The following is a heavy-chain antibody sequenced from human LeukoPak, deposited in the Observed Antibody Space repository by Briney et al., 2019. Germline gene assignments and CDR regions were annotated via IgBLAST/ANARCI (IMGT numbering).Heavy chain of an antibody. CDR2: INGDESTT. V-gene: IGHV3-74*01. CDR1: GFTFSNDW. CDR3: ARGFRWGFDY. D-gene: IGHD4-23*01. J-gene: IGHJ4*02. Sequence: GGSLGLSCVASGFTFSNDWMHWVRQAPEKGLVWISRINGDESTTDYTDSVKGRFTISRDNAKNTLYLQMNTLGAEDTSLYYCARGFRWGFDYWGQGILVTVSS.